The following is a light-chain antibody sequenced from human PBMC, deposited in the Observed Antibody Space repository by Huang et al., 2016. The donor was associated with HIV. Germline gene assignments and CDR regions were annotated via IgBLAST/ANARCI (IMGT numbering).Light chain of an antibody. Sequence: DVVMTQSPLSLPVTLGQPASISCRSSQSLVHSDGNTYLNWFHQRPGQSPRRLIYKVSNRDSGVPDRVSGSGSGTDFTLKISRVEAEDVGVYYCMQGTHWPLFGQGTKLEIK. CDR1: QSLVHSDGNTY. CDR3: MQGTHWPL. V-gene: IGKV2-30*02. J-gene: IGKJ2*01. CDR2: KVS.